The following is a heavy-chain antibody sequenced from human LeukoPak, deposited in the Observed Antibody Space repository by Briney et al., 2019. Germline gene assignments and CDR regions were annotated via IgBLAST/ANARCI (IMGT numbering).Heavy chain of an antibody. CDR1: GFTFSSYW. CDR3: ARVRDSSGYYSLFDY. CDR2: IKQDGSQK. Sequence: GGSLRLSCAASGFTFSSYWMSWVRQAPGKGLDWVANIKQDGSQKYYVDSVKGRFTISRDNSKNTLYLQMNSLRAEDTAVYYCARVRDSSGYYSLFDYWGQGTLVTVSS. D-gene: IGHD3-22*01. V-gene: IGHV3-7*01. J-gene: IGHJ4*02.